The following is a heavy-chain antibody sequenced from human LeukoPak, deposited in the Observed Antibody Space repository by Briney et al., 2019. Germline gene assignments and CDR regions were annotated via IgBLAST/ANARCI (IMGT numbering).Heavy chain of an antibody. Sequence: PSETLSLTCTVSGGSISSYYWSWIRQPAGKGLEWIGRIYSSGSSNYNPSLKSRVAMSVDTSKNQFSLKLSSLTAADTAVYYCARGLVAGTPYFDYWGQGTLVTVSS. CDR2: IYSSGSS. CDR3: ARGLVAGTPYFDY. V-gene: IGHV4-4*07. D-gene: IGHD6-19*01. CDR1: GGSISSYY. J-gene: IGHJ4*02.